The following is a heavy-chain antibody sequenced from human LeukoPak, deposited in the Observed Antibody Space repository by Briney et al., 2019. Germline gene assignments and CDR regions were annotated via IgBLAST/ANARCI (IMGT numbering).Heavy chain of an antibody. J-gene: IGHJ6*02. V-gene: IGHV3-13*01. CDR2: IGTAGDT. CDR1: GFTFSTYD. Sequence: GGSLRLSCAASGFTFSTYDMHWVRQATGKGLEWVSAIGTAGDTYYPGSVKDRFTISRENAKNSLYLQMNSLRAGDTAAYYCARDAGYYYYYGMDVWGQGTTVTVSS. CDR3: ARDAGYYYYYGMDV.